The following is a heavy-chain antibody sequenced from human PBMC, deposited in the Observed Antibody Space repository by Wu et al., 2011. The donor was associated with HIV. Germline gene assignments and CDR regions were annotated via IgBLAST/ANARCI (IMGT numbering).Heavy chain of an antibody. D-gene: IGHD2-2*01. V-gene: IGHV1-69-2*01. CDR1: GYGVFDYY. CDR2: IDPEDGEA. Sequence: EVQLLQSGGEVKSPGATVTISCNVSGYGVFDYYVHWVLEAPEKGLEWMGLIDPEDGEAVYSEKFQGRLTISADTSTDTVFMELFSLRSQDTGIYYCATTSVVPSAIRSFHMDVWGNGTSVTVSS. J-gene: IGHJ6*03. CDR3: ATTSVVPSAIRSFHMDV.